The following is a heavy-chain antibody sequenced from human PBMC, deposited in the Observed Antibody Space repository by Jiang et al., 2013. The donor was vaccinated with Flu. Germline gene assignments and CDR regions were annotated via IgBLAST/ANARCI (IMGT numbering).Heavy chain of an antibody. Sequence: SGLVKPSETLSLTCTVSGGSINGFFWSWIRQAPGKGLEWIGYIHYSGNTDYSSSLWSRVTISVDTSKNQFSLKLKSVTAADTAVYYCARARAPEVAATYFDYWGQGSLVTVSS. J-gene: IGHJ4*02. D-gene: IGHD6-13*01. V-gene: IGHV4-59*01. CDR2: IHYSGNT. CDR1: GGSINGFF. CDR3: ARARAPEVAATYFDY.